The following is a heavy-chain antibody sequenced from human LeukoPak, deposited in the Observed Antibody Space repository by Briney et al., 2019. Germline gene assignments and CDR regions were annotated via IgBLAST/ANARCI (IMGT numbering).Heavy chain of an antibody. CDR3: AREGNSGYYPY. D-gene: IGHD3-22*01. CDR2: ISYDGSEK. V-gene: IGHV3-30-3*01. J-gene: IGHJ4*02. CDR1: GLTFSSYP. Sequence: PGGSLRLSCAASGLTFSSYPMHWVRQAPDKGLEWVAVISYDGSEKHYADPVKGRFTISRDNSKNTLYLQMSSLRAEDTAMYYCAREGNSGYYPYWGQGILVTVSS.